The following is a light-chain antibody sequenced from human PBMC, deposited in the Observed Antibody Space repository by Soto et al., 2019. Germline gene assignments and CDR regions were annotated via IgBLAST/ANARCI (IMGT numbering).Light chain of an antibody. Sequence: AIQMTQSPSSLSASVGDRVTITCRASQGIRNDLGWYQQKPGKAPKLLIYAASTLQSGVTSRFSGSGSGTDFPLTISSLQPEDFATYYCLQDYNYPWTFGQGTKVEIK. V-gene: IGKV1-6*01. J-gene: IGKJ1*01. CDR1: QGIRND. CDR2: AAS. CDR3: LQDYNYPWT.